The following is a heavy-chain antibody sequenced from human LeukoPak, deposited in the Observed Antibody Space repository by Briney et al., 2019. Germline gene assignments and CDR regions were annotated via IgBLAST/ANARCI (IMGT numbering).Heavy chain of an antibody. CDR3: ASYYYDSSGEYPWGF. J-gene: IGHJ4*02. CDR1: GFTFRSYA. Sequence: PGGSLRLSCAASGFTFRSYAMTWVRQAPGKGLEWVSGISGSGISTYYADSVKGRFTISRDNSKNTLFLQMNSLRAEDTAVYYRASYYYDSSGEYPWGFWGQGTLVTVSS. CDR2: ISGSGIST. D-gene: IGHD3-22*01. V-gene: IGHV3-23*01.